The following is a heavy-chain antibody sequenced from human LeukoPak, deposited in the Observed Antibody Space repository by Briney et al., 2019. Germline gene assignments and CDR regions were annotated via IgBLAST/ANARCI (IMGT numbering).Heavy chain of an antibody. Sequence: GGSLRLSCAGSGFTFSSYWMFWVRQAPGRGLEWVATIKGDGSDTYYVDSVRGRFTISRDNAKNSVFLDMNSLRGEDTAVYYCARDGGHSADYWGQGTQVTVSS. CDR1: GFTFSSYW. CDR3: ARDGGHSADY. J-gene: IGHJ4*02. CDR2: IKGDGSDT. D-gene: IGHD1-26*01. V-gene: IGHV3-7*01.